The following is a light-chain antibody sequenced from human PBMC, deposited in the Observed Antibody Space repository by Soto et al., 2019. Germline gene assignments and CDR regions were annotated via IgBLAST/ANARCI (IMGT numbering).Light chain of an antibody. V-gene: IGLV3-21*02. CDR1: DIGSKS. J-gene: IGLJ1*01. Sequence: SYELTQPPSVSVAPGQTARITCEENDIGSKSVHWYQQKPGQAPVLVVFDDSDRPSGVPDRFSGSNSRNTATLTINSVEAGDEADYYCQVWDNDSYHFVFGSGTKV. CDR2: DDS. CDR3: QVWDNDSYHFV.